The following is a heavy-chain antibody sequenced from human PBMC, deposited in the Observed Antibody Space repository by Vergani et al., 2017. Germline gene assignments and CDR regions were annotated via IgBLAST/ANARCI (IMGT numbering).Heavy chain of an antibody. CDR2: MNGDGDTI. CDR1: GFTFNESW. V-gene: IGHV3-74*01. CDR3: ARAPRFRFGVVLENCFDP. D-gene: IGHD3-3*01. Sequence: EVELVESGGGLVQPGGSLRLSCAASGFTFNESWMHWARQVPGKGLVWVSGMNGDGDTISYADSVKGRFTISRDNAKNTLFLQMNSLRAEDTAVCCCARAPRFRFGVVLENCFDPWGQGTLVTVSS. J-gene: IGHJ5*02.